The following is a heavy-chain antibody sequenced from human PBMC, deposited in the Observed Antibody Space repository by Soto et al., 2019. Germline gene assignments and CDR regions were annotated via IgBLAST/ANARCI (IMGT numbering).Heavy chain of an antibody. J-gene: IGHJ3*02. D-gene: IGHD3-9*01. CDR2: ISSSATDI. CDR3: ARITILTGYYDSFDI. Sequence: EVQLVESGGGLVKPGGSLRLSCAASGFTFSSYSMNWFRQAPGKGLEWVSSISSSATDIYYADSVQGRFTSSRDDARNSLYLQMNSLRAEDTAVYYCARITILTGYYDSFDIWGQGTMVTVSS. CDR1: GFTFSSYS. V-gene: IGHV3-21*01.